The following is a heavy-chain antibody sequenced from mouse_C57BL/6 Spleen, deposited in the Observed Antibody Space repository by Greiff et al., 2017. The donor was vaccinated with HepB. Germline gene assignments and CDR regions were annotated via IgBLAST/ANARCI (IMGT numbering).Heavy chain of an antibody. D-gene: IGHD1-1*01. J-gene: IGHJ1*03. CDR3: ARLHYYGSSYWYFDV. Sequence: EVHLVESGPGLVKPSQSLSLTCSVTGYSITSGYYWNWIRQFPGNKLEWMGYISYDGSNNYNPSLKNRISITRDTSKNQFFLKLNSVTTEDTATYYCARLHYYGSSYWYFDVWGTGTTVTVSS. CDR1: GYSITSGYY. V-gene: IGHV3-6*01. CDR2: ISYDGSN.